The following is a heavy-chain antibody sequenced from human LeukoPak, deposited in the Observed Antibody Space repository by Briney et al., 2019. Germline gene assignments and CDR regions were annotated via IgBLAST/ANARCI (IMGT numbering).Heavy chain of an antibody. CDR3: ARDRSSWAVLDY. Sequence: PSETLSLTCTVSGGSVSSGSYYWSWIRQPPGKGLEWIGYIFYSASTNYNPSLKSRVTISVDTSKNQFSLKLSSVTAAETAVYYCARDRSSWAVLDYWGQGTLVTVSS. CDR1: GGSVSSGSYY. D-gene: IGHD6-13*01. J-gene: IGHJ4*02. CDR2: IFYSAST. V-gene: IGHV4-61*01.